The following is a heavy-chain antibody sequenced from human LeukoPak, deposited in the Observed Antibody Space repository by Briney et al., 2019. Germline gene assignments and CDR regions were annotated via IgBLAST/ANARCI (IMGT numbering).Heavy chain of an antibody. V-gene: IGHV3-11*01. J-gene: IGHJ6*03. Sequence: GGSLRLSCAASGFTFSDYYMSWIRQAPGKGLEWVSYIGSSGRTIYYADSVKGRFTISRDNAKNSLYLQMNSLRAEDTAVYYCARVKRPYYYDSSGYYPYYYYYYMDVWGKGTTVTISS. CDR3: ARVKRPYYYDSSGYYPYYYYYYMDV. D-gene: IGHD3-22*01. CDR2: IGSSGRTI. CDR1: GFTFSDYY.